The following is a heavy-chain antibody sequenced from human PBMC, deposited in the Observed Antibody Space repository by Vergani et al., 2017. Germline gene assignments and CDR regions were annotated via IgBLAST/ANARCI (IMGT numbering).Heavy chain of an antibody. CDR2: IWYDGSNK. CDR3: AKGAGGMDV. CDR1: GFTFSSYG. Sequence: QVQLVESGGGVVQPGGSLRLSCAASGFTFSSYGMHWVRQAPGKGLEWVAVIWYDGSNKYYADSVKGRFTISRDNSKNTLYLQMNSLRAEDTAVYYCAKGAGGMDVWGQGTTVTVSS. V-gene: IGHV3-33*06. J-gene: IGHJ6*02.